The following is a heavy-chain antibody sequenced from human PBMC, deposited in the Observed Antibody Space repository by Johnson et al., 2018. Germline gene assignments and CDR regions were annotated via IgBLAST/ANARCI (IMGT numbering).Heavy chain of an antibody. J-gene: IGHJ3*02. CDR2: IYYSGST. CDR1: GGSISSYY. D-gene: IGHD3-9*01. CDR3: AKVALRYFDWLPAAFDI. Sequence: QVQLQESGPGLVKPSETLSLTCTVSGGSISSYYWTWIRQPPGKGLEWIGYIYYSGSTNYNPSLKSRVTISVDMSKNQFSLTLSSVTAADTAVYYCAKVALRYFDWLPAAFDIWGQGTMVTVSS. V-gene: IGHV4-59*01.